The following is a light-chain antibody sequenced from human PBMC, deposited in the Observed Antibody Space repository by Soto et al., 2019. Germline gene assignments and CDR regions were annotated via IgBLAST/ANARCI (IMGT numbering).Light chain of an antibody. CDR2: DVS. Sequence: EIVMTQSPGTLSVSPGERATLSCRAGQGVTTNFAWYQQKSGQSPRLLIYDVSIRATGVPARFSSTGSGTDFTLTISGLQSEDSAVYFCQQYNNWPFSFGQGTRLEIK. V-gene: IGKV3-15*01. CDR3: QQYNNWPFS. CDR1: QGVTTN. J-gene: IGKJ5*01.